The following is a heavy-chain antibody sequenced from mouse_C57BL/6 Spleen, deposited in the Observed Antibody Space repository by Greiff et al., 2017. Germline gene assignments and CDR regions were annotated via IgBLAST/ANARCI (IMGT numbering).Heavy chain of an antibody. CDR2: IYPGDGDT. Sequence: VQLQQSGPELVKPGASVKISCKASGYAFSSSWMNWVKQRPGKGLEWIGRIYPGDGDTNYNEQFKGKATLTADKSSSTAYMQLSSLTSEDSAVYFCARWGGSFDDWGQGTTLTVSS. V-gene: IGHV1-82*01. J-gene: IGHJ2*01. CDR3: ARWGGSFDD. CDR1: GYAFSSSW.